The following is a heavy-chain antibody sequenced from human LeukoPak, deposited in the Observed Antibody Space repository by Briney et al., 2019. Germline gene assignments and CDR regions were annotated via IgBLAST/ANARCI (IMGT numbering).Heavy chain of an antibody. CDR1: GFTFSSYW. CDR3: AKDIRRGYSYGYLGFDY. Sequence: GGSLRLSCAASGFTFSSYWMSWVRQAPGKGLEWVANIKQDGSEKYYVDSVKGRFTISRDNSKNTLYLQMNSLRAEDTAVYYCAKDIRRGYSYGYLGFDYWGQGTLVTVSS. D-gene: IGHD5-18*01. V-gene: IGHV3-7*01. CDR2: IKQDGSEK. J-gene: IGHJ4*02.